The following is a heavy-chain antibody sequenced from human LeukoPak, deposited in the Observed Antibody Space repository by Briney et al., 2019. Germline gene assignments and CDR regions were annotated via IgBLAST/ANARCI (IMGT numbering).Heavy chain of an antibody. CDR3: ARDPPSSSWYFVGFDY. Sequence: ASVTVSCKASGYTFTSYYIHWVRQAPGQGLEWMGIINPSGGSTSYAQKFQGRVTMTRDTSTSTVYMELSSLRSEDTAVYYCARDPPSSSWYFVGFDYWGQGTLVTVSS. D-gene: IGHD6-13*01. CDR2: INPSGGST. J-gene: IGHJ4*02. CDR1: GYTFTSYY. V-gene: IGHV1-46*01.